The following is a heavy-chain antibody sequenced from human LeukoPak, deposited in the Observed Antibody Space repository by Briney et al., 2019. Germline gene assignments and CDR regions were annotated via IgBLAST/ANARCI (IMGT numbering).Heavy chain of an antibody. V-gene: IGHV3-21*01. Sequence: PGGSLRLSCAASGFTLSSYSMNWVRQAPGKGLEWVSSISSSSSYIYYADSVKGRFTISRDNAKNSLYLQMNSLRAEDTAVYYCASPGRGYSSGWSYDAFDIWGQGTMVTVSS. CDR2: ISSSSSYI. CDR1: GFTLSSYS. J-gene: IGHJ3*02. D-gene: IGHD6-19*01. CDR3: ASPGRGYSSGWSYDAFDI.